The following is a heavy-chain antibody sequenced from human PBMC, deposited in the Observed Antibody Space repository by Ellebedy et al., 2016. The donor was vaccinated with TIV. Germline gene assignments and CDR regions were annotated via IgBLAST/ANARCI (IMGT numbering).Heavy chain of an antibody. Sequence: AASVKVSCKASGGSFSNYAFNWVRQAPGQGLEWMGRVIPILGVTNYAQKFQGRVTITADTSTTQVYMELSSLRSEDTALYYCARWGVYSGTFQGPFDFWGQGTLVTVSS. CDR3: ARWGVYSGTFQGPFDF. D-gene: IGHD5/OR15-5a*01. CDR2: VIPILGVT. CDR1: GGSFSNYA. J-gene: IGHJ4*02. V-gene: IGHV1-69*04.